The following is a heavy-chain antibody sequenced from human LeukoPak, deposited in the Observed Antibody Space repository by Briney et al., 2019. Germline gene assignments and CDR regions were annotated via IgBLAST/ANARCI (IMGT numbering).Heavy chain of an antibody. CDR1: GFTFSTYT. Sequence: GGSLRLSCAASGFTFSTYTMNWIRQAPGKGLEWVSYISSSGSTIYYADSVKGRFTISRDNAKNSLYLQMNSLRAEDTAVYYCARAKKNYYYDSSGYYGTGYYYMDVWGKGTTVTISS. CDR2: ISSSGSTI. V-gene: IGHV3-48*04. D-gene: IGHD3-22*01. J-gene: IGHJ6*03. CDR3: ARAKKNYYYDSSGYYGTGYYYMDV.